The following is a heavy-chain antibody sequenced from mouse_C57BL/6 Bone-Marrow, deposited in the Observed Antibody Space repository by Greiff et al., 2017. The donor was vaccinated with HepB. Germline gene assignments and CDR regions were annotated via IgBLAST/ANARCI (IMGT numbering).Heavy chain of an antibody. D-gene: IGHD1-1*01. CDR2: INPSNGGT. V-gene: IGHV1-53*01. CDR1: GYTFTSYW. J-gene: IGHJ1*03. Sequence: QVQLQQPGTELMKPGASVKLSCKASGYTFTSYWMHWVKQRPGQGLEWIGNINPSNGGTNYNEKFKSKATLTVDKSSSTAYMQLSSLTSEDSAVYYCAREGELRYWYFDVWGTGTTVTVSS. CDR3: AREGELRYWYFDV.